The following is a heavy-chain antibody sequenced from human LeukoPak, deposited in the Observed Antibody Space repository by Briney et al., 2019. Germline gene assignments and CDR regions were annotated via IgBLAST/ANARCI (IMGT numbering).Heavy chain of an antibody. V-gene: IGHV5-51*01. J-gene: IGHJ4*02. D-gene: IGHD5-12*01. CDR3: ARRLEGLATFDY. Sequence: GESLKISCEGSGYSFTSYWIAWVRQMPGKGLEWMGIIYPGDSDTRYSPSFQGQVTISADKSISTAYLQWSSLKASDTAIYYCARRLEGLATFDYWGQRTLVTVSS. CDR1: GYSFTSYW. CDR2: IYPGDSDT.